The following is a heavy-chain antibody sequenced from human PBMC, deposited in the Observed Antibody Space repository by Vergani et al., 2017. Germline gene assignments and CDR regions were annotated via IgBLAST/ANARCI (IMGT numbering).Heavy chain of an antibody. J-gene: IGHJ5*02. CDR2: INHSGST. CDR1: GGSFSGYY. D-gene: IGHD5-18*01. Sequence: QVQLQQWGAGLLKPSETLSLTCAVYGGSFSGYYWSWIRQPPGKGLEWIGEINHSGSTNYNPSLKSRVTISVDTSKNQFSLKLSSVTAAETAVYYCARDQPRIQLWLNWFDPWGQGTLVTVSS. CDR3: ARDQPRIQLWLNWFDP. V-gene: IGHV4-34*01.